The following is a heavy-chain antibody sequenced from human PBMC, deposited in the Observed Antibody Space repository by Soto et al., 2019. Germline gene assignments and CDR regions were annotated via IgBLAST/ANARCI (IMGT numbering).Heavy chain of an antibody. Sequence: SETLSLTCTVSGGSISSDYWSWIRQPPGKGLEWIGYSYYSGSTNYNPSLKSRVTISVDTSKNQFSLKLSSVTAADTAVYYCARVWGGAFDIWGQGTMVTVSS. J-gene: IGHJ3*02. CDR3: ARVWGGAFDI. CDR2: SYYSGST. CDR1: GGSISSDY. V-gene: IGHV4-59*08. D-gene: IGHD3-10*01.